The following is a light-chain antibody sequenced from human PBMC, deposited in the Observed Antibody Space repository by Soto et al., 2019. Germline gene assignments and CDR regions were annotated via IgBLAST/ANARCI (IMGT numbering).Light chain of an antibody. CDR3: LLSSAGTPWV. V-gene: IGLV7-46*01. CDR1: TGTVTSGHY. Sequence: QAVVTQEPSLTVSPGGTVTLTCGSNTGTVTSGHYPYWFQRKPGQAPRTLIYDTNNRHSWTPARFSGSLLGGKAALTLSGAQPEDEADYYCLLSSAGTPWVFGRGTKLTVL. CDR2: DTN. J-gene: IGLJ3*02.